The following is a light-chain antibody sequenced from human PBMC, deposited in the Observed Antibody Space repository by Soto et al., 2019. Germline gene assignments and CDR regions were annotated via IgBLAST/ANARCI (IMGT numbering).Light chain of an antibody. CDR3: MQATQHPYT. J-gene: IGKJ2*01. CDR2: RIS. V-gene: IGKV2-24*01. CDR1: QSLVHSDGNTY. Sequence: DIVMTQTPLSSPVTLGQPASISCRSSQSLVHSDGNTYLSWFQQRPGQPPRILIYRISNRFSGVPDRFTGSGAGTDFTLQISRVEAEDVGVFYCMQATQHPYTFGQGTKLEIK.